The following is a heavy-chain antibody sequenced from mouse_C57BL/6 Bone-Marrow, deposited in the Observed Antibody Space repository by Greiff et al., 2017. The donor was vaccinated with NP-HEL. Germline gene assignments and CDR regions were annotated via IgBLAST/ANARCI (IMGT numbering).Heavy chain of an antibody. D-gene: IGHD1-1*01. Sequence: EVKLMESGGGLVQPGGSLSLSCAASGFTFTDYYMSWVRQPPGKALEWLGFIRNKANGYTTEYSASVKGRFTISRDNSQSILYLQMNAQRAEDSATYYCARSDYYGSPFAYWGQGTLVTVSA. V-gene: IGHV7-3*01. CDR2: IRNKANGYTT. CDR1: GFTFTDYY. CDR3: ARSDYYGSPFAY. J-gene: IGHJ3*01.